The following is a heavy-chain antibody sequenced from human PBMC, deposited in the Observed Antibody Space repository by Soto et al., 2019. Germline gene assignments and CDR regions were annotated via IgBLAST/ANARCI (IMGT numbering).Heavy chain of an antibody. CDR1: GGSFSGYY. Sequence: PSETLSLTCAVYGGSFSGYYWSWIRQPPGKGLEWIGEINHSGSTNYNPSLKSRVTISVDTSKNQFSLKLSSVTAADTAVYYCAIPARRRDFDYWGQGTLVTVSS. D-gene: IGHD6-25*01. J-gene: IGHJ4*02. CDR2: INHSGST. CDR3: AIPARRRDFDY. V-gene: IGHV4-34*01.